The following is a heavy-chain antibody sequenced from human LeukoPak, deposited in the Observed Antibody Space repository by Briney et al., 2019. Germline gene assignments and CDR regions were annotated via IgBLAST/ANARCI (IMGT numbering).Heavy chain of an antibody. V-gene: IGHV4-61*05. Sequence: KPSETLSLTCTVSGGSISSSYYYWGWIRQPPGKGLEWIGYIYYSGSTNYNPSLKSRVTISVDTSKNQFSLKLSSVTAADTAVYYCARVRDAFDIWGQGTMVTVSS. CDR3: ARVRDAFDI. J-gene: IGHJ3*02. CDR1: GGSISSSYYY. CDR2: IYYSGST.